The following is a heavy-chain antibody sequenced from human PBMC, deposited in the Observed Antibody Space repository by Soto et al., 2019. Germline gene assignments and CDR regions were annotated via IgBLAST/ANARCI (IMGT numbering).Heavy chain of an antibody. CDR2: ISRSGIYL. D-gene: IGHD4-17*01. V-gene: IGHV3-21*01. J-gene: IGHJ4*02. CDR1: GFTFSDYT. CDR3: ARDRYGDYSIDS. Sequence: EVQLVESGGGLVKPGGALRLSCAASGFTFSDYTMNWVRQAPGKGLEWVSSISRSGIYLYNVDSVKGRFTISRDNAENSLYLQLNSLRAEDTAVYYCARDRYGDYSIDSWGQGTLVTVSS.